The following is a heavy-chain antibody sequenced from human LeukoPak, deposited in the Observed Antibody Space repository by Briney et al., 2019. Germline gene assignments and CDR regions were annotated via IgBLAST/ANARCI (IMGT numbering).Heavy chain of an antibody. CDR2: INHSGST. J-gene: IGHJ6*02. V-gene: IGHV4-34*01. D-gene: IGHD6-19*01. Sequence: PSETLSLTCAVYGGSFSGYYWSWIRQPPGKGLEWIGEINHSGSTNYNPSLKSRVTISVDTSKNQFSLKLSSVTAADTAVYYCASTLAVAGPYYYYYYGMDVWGQGTTVTVSS. CDR3: ASTLAVAGPYYYYYYGMDV. CDR1: GGSFSGYY.